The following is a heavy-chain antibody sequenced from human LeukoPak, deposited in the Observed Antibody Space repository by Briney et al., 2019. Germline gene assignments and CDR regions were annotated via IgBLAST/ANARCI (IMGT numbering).Heavy chain of an antibody. J-gene: IGHJ3*02. CDR3: ATSMAQDVDAFHI. CDR2: ISSGSSAI. D-gene: IGHD2-8*01. V-gene: IGHV3-21*05. CDR1: GFTFSDYS. Sequence: PGGSLRLSCAASGFTFSDYSMNWVRQAPGKGLEWVSYISSGSSAIYYADSVKGRFTISRDNAKNSLYLQMNNLRAEDTAMFYCATSMAQDVDAFHIWGQGTMVTVSS.